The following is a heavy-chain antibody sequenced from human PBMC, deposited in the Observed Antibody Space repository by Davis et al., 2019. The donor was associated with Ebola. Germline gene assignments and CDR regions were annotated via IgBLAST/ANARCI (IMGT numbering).Heavy chain of an antibody. V-gene: IGHV3-21*01. D-gene: IGHD1-26*01. J-gene: IGHJ4*02. Sequence: GESLKISCAASGFTFSSYSMNWVRQAPGKGLEWVSSISSSSSYIYYADSVKGRFTISRDNAKNSLYLQMNSLRAEDTAVYYCARDIRLEGAVDYWGQGTLVTVSS. CDR3: ARDIRLEGAVDY. CDR2: ISSSSSYI. CDR1: GFTFSSYS.